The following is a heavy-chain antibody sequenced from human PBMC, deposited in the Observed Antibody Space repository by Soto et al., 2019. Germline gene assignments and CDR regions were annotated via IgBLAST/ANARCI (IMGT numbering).Heavy chain of an antibody. Sequence: SETLSLTCTVSGASISDYYWSWIRQPAGKGLECIGRIYASGNTNYNPSLKSRVTMSVDTSKNQFSLTLNSVTAADTAVYYCARESRSALGTVEHWGRGTLVTVS. CDR3: ARESRSALGTVEH. CDR1: GASISDYY. V-gene: IGHV4-4*07. CDR2: IYASGNT. D-gene: IGHD6-13*01. J-gene: IGHJ4*02.